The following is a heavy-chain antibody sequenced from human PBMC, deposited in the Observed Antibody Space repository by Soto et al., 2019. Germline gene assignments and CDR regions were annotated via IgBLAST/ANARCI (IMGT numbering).Heavy chain of an antibody. CDR1: GFTVSSND. V-gene: IGHV3-53*01. CDR2: IYSSGST. J-gene: IGHJ4*02. CDR3: VRRPLNSNGAY. D-gene: IGHD3-22*01. Sequence: EVQLVESGGDLIQPGGSLRLSCAASGFTVSSNDMSWIRQAPGNGLEWVSLIYSSGSTHYADSVKGRFTISRDNSKNTVHLQMNTLRAEDTAVYYCVRRPLNSNGAYWGQGTLVTVSS.